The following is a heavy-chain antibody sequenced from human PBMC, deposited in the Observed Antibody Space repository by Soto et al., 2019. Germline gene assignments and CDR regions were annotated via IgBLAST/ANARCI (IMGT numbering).Heavy chain of an antibody. CDR3: VRTVGSSWFFDL. Sequence: QLQLRQSGPGLVKPPETLSLTCSVSGASITSGDYYWGWIRQPPGKGLEWVGSIFSDGSPYCNPSLQSPGTFFIDTSRNEFSLKLNSATAADTAVYYCVRTVGSSWFFDLWGRGTLITVSS. J-gene: IGHJ2*01. CDR1: GASITSGDYY. CDR2: IFSDGSP. D-gene: IGHD3-10*01. V-gene: IGHV4-39*01.